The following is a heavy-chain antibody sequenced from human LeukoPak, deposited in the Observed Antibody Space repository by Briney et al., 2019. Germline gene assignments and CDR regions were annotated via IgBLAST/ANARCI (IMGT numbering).Heavy chain of an antibody. V-gene: IGHV1-2*02. D-gene: IGHD2-15*01. CDR2: INPNSGGT. CDR1: GYTFTGYY. J-gene: IGHJ5*02. CDR3: ARDRLRDIVVVVAATWFDP. Sequence: ASVKISCKASGYTFTGYYMHWVRQAPGQALEWMGWINPNSGGTNYAQKFQGRVTMTRDTSISTAYMELSRLRSDDTAVYYCARDRLRDIVVVVAATWFDPWGQGTLVTVSS.